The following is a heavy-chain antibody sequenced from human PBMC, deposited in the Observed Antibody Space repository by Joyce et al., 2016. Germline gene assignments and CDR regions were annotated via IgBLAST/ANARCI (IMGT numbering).Heavy chain of an antibody. V-gene: IGHV4-59*01. CDR3: ARSNAFDI. CDR1: GGSTSGDH. J-gene: IGHJ3*02. CDR2: IYYSGNT. Sequence: QVQLQESGPGLVKPSETLSLTCTVSGGSTSGDHWSWIRQPPGKGLEWIGYIYYSGNTNYNPSLKSRVTMSLDTSTNQFSLKLSSVTAADTAIYYCARSNAFDIWGPGTMVTVSS.